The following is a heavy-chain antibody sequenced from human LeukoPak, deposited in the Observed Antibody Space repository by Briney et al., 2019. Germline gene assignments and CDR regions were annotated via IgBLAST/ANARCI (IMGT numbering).Heavy chain of an antibody. J-gene: IGHJ4*02. V-gene: IGHV3-13*01. D-gene: IGHD1-1*01. CDR2: IGTAGDT. Sequence: GGSLRLSCAASGFTFSDYDMHWVRQPTGKGLEWVAAIGTAGDTYYTGSVKGRFTISRENAKNSLYLQMNSLRAGDTAVYYCARVAKERVGGVYYFDYWGRGTLVTVSS. CDR3: ARVAKERVGGVYYFDY. CDR1: GFTFSDYD.